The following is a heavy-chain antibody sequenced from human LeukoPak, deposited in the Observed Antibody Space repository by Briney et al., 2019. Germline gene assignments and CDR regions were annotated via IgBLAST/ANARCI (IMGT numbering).Heavy chain of an antibody. CDR1: GVTVSSNY. CDR2: IYSGGTT. J-gene: IGHJ6*02. V-gene: IGHV3-53*01. D-gene: IGHD2-15*01. Sequence: PGGSLRLSCAASGVTVSSNYMSWVRQAPGKGLEWVSVIYSGGTTYYADSVTGRFTISRDNAKNSLYLQMNSLRDADTAVYYCARSYCSGGSCYHYYGMDVWGQGTTVTVSS. CDR3: ARSYCSGGSCYHYYGMDV.